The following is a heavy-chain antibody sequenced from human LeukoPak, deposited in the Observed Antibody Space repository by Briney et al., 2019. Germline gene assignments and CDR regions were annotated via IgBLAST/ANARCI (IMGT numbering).Heavy chain of an antibody. D-gene: IGHD5-18*01. CDR1: GGSISSSSYY. CDR2: IYYSGST. V-gene: IGHV4-39*07. CDR3: ARASRRGYSYGWAYYFDY. J-gene: IGHJ4*02. Sequence: SETLSLTCTVSGGSISSSSYYWGWIRQPPGKGLEWIGSIYYSGSTYYNPSLKSRVTISVDTSKNQFSLKLSSVTAADTAVYYCARASRRGYSYGWAYYFDYWGQGTLVTVSS.